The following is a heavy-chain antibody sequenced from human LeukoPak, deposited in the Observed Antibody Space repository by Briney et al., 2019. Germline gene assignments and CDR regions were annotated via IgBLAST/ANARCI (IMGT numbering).Heavy chain of an antibody. CDR3: ARSNPNRNALDL. CDR2: IKKDGSEE. D-gene: IGHD1-14*01. CDR1: GFTLNSYL. Sequence: GGSLRLSCAASGFTLNSYLMSWVRQAPGRGLEWVANIKKDGSEENYLDSVKGRFTVSRDNAKNSLYLEMNSLRGEDTAVYYCARSNPNRNALDLWGQGTMVTISS. J-gene: IGHJ3*01. V-gene: IGHV3-7*01.